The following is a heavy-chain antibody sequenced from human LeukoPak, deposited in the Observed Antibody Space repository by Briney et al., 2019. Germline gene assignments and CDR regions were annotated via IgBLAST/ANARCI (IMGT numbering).Heavy chain of an antibody. Sequence: PGGSLRLSCAASGFTFSSYGMHWVRQAPGKGLEWVAFIRYDGSNKYYIDSVKGRFTVSRDNSKNTLYLQMNNVRAEDTAVYYCAKRALEFSSSSHYFDYWGQGTLVTASS. D-gene: IGHD6-6*01. V-gene: IGHV3-30*02. J-gene: IGHJ4*02. CDR2: IRYDGSNK. CDR3: AKRALEFSSSSHYFDY. CDR1: GFTFSSYG.